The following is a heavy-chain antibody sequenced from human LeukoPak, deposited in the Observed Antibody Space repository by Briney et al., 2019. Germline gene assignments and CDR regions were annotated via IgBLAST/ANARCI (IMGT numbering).Heavy chain of an antibody. CDR3: AMDHYYDSSGYYSYYFDY. V-gene: IGHV3-53*04. CDR1: GFTVSSNY. J-gene: IGHJ4*02. D-gene: IGHD3-22*01. CDR2: IYSGGST. Sequence: GGSLRLSCAASGFTVSSNYMSWVRQAPGKGLEWVSVIYSGGSTYYADSVKGRFTISRHNSKNTLYLQMNSLRAEDTAVYYCAMDHYYDSSGYYSYYFDYWGQGTLVTVSS.